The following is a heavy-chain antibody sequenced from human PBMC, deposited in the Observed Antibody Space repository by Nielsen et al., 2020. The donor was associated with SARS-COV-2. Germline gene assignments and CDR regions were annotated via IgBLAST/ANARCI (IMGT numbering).Heavy chain of an antibody. CDR3: ARGDSSSWLGP. Sequence: SETLSLTCAVSGGSFRSYYWSWIRQPPGKGLEWIGEINHSGSINYNPSLKSRVTILIDTSKNQFSLKLRSVTAADTAVYYCARGDSSSWLGPLGQGTLVTVSS. CDR1: GGSFRSYY. D-gene: IGHD3-22*01. J-gene: IGHJ5*02. V-gene: IGHV4-34*01. CDR2: INHSGSI.